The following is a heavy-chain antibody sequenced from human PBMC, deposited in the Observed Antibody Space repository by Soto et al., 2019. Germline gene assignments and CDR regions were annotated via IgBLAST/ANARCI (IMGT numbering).Heavy chain of an antibody. D-gene: IGHD1-1*01. CDR2: FYHSGST. CDR3: ARAVALPGLFYFDN. CDR1: GASISSRHS. Sequence: QVQLQESGPGLVKPSGTLSLTCAVSGASISSRHSWSWVRQPPGKGLELIGEFYHSGSTYYNPSLKSRVTISVDKSKNQFSLELSSVTAADTAVYFCARAVALPGLFYFDNWGQGTLVTVSS. V-gene: IGHV4-4*02. J-gene: IGHJ4*02.